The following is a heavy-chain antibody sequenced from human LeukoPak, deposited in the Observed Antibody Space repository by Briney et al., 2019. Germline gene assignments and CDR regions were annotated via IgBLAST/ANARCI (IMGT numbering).Heavy chain of an antibody. CDR1: GFTVSSYA. D-gene: IGHD5-18*01. V-gene: IGHV3-23*01. Sequence: GRCLRLSCAAAGFTVSSYAMSWVRQAARKGLEWVSSIIGGGGSTYYADSVKCPFTISRDNTNNTLYRQMNSPRAGEPALDCCARGPSGYHNAGGHGTMVTVSS. CDR3: ARGPSGYHNA. CDR2: IIGGGGST. J-gene: IGHJ4*01.